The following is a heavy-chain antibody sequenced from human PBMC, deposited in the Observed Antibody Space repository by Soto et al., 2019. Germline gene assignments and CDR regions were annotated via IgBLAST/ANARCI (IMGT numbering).Heavy chain of an antibody. CDR1: GFTFSSNS. V-gene: IGHV3-48*02. CDR2: ISSSSSTI. CDR3: ARVIWSGPLTSDL. Sequence: EVQVVESGGGLVQPGGSLRLSCAASGFTFSSNSMNWVRQAPGKGLEWISYISSSSSTIYADSVKGRFTISRDNAKNSLYLQTNSLRDEDMAVYYCARVIWSGPLTSDLWGQGTLVTVSS. J-gene: IGHJ5*02. D-gene: IGHD3-3*01.